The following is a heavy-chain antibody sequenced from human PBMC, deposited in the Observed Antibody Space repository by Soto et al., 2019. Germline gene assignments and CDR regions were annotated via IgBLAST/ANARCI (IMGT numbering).Heavy chain of an antibody. CDR1: GYTFTSYG. J-gene: IGHJ3*02. CDR3: ARDERFLGWLLSGDAFDI. V-gene: IGHV1-18*01. Sequence: QVQLVQSGAEVKKPGASVKVSCKASGYTFTSYGISWVRQAPGQGLEWMGWISAYNGNTNYAQKLQGRVTMTTDTSTSTAYMEMRSLRSDDTAVYYCARDERFLGWLLSGDAFDIWGQGTMVTVSS. D-gene: IGHD3-3*01. CDR2: ISAYNGNT.